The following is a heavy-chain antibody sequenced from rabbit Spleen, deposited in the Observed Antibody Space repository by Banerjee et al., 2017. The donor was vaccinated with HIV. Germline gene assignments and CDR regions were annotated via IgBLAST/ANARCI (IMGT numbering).Heavy chain of an antibody. V-gene: IGHV1S47*01. J-gene: IGHJ3*01. CDR1: GFDFSRYG. Sequence: QQQLVESGGGLVQPGGSLKLSCKASGFDFSRYGVSWVRQAPGKGLEWIGYIDPIFGNTYYANWVNGRFTISSHDAQNTLYLQLNSLTVADTATYFCVRARPYPFVLWGQGTLVTVS. CDR2: IDPIFGNT. CDR3: VRARPYPFVL. D-gene: IGHD1-1*01.